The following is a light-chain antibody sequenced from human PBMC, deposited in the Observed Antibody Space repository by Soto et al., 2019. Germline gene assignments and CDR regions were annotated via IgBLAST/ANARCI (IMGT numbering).Light chain of an antibody. V-gene: IGLV1-44*01. CDR2: HNN. J-gene: IGLJ2*01. Sequence: QSVLTQPTSASGTPGQRVTISCSGSSSNIENNPVNWYQQLPGAAPKLLIYHNNQRPSGVPDRFSGSKSGTSASLAISGLQSEDEADYYCAAWDDTLNGVVFGGGTKLTVL. CDR3: AAWDDTLNGVV. CDR1: SSNIENNP.